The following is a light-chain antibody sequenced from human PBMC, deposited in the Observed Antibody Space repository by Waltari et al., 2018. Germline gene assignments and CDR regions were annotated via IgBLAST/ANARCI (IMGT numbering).Light chain of an antibody. CDR2: GAC. J-gene: IGKJ4*01. Sequence: EKRMTQYPANLSVPQGERDNLFCRARHFVYGKVAWYQQGTGQAPRLLMYGACIRASGFPPRFTASGSGTQFTLSIGSMKSEDFAVYFCQQYNNWPLTFGGGTRVEV. CDR3: QQYNNWPLT. V-gene: IGKV3-15*01. CDR1: HFVYGK.